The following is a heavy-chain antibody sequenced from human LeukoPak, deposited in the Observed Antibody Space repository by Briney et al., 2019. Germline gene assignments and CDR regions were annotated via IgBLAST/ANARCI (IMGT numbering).Heavy chain of an antibody. Sequence: PGGSLRLSCAASGFTFSSYGMHWVRQAPGKGLEWVAFIRYDGSNKYYADSVKGRFTISRDNSKNTLYLQMNSLRAEDTAVYYCARSVGSGSYSKGYYYYYMDVWGKGTTVTISS. J-gene: IGHJ6*03. V-gene: IGHV3-30*02. D-gene: IGHD3-10*01. CDR1: GFTFSSYG. CDR2: IRYDGSNK. CDR3: ARSVGSGSYSKGYYYYYMDV.